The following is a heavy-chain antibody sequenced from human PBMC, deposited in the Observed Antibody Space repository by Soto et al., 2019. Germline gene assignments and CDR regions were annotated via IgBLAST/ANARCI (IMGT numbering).Heavy chain of an antibody. CDR3: ARELVIAVAGTFDY. J-gene: IGHJ4*02. V-gene: IGHV3-21*01. D-gene: IGHD6-19*01. Sequence: GGSLRLSCAASGFTFSSYSMNWVRQAPGKGLEWVSSISSSSSYIYYADSVKGRFTISRDNAKNSLYLQMNSLRAEDTAVYYCARELVIAVAGTFDYWGQGTLVTVSS. CDR2: ISSSSSYI. CDR1: GFTFSSYS.